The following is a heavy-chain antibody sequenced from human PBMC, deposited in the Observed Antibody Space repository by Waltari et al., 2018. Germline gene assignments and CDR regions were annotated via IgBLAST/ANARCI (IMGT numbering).Heavy chain of an antibody. CDR3: VRGTGNFDY. CDR2: IKQDGSEK. D-gene: IGHD2-8*02. V-gene: IGHV3-7*01. CDR1: GFTFSGYW. Sequence: EVQLVESGGGLVQPGGSLRLSCAASGFTFSGYWMTWVRQAPGKGLECVANIKQDGSEKYYVDSVKGRFTISRDNPMNSLYLQMNSLRAEDTAVYYCVRGTGNFDYWGQGTLVTVSS. J-gene: IGHJ4*02.